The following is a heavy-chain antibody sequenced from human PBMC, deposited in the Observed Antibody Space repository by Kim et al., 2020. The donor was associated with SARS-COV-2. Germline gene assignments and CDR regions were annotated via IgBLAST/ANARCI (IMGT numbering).Heavy chain of an antibody. CDR1: GGSISSYY. V-gene: IGHV4-59*13. CDR3: ARAGWRAFDI. J-gene: IGHJ3*02. D-gene: IGHD2-15*01. CDR2: IYYSGST. Sequence: SETLSLTCTVSGGSISSYYWSWIRQPPGKGLEWIGYIYYSGSTNYNPSLKSRVTISVDTSKNQFSLKLSSVTAADTAVYYCARAGWRAFDIWGQGTMVTVSS.